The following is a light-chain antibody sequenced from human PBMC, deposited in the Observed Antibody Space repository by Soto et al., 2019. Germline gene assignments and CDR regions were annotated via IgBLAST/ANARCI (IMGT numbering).Light chain of an antibody. J-gene: IGKJ1*01. V-gene: IGKV1-5*03. Sequence: QMTQSPSTLSASVGGRVTITCRASQSISSWLAWYQQKPGKAPSLLIYKASTLKSGVPSRFSASGSGTEFTLTISSLQPDDFATYYCQEYNNYWTFGQGTKVDIK. CDR1: QSISSW. CDR2: KAS. CDR3: QEYNNYWT.